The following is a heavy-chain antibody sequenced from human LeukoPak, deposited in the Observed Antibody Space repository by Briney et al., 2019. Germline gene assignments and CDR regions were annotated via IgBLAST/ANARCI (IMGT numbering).Heavy chain of an antibody. J-gene: IGHJ4*02. Sequence: SETLSLTCAVYGGSFSGYYWTWIRQPPGKGLEWIGEIKHSGSINYDPSLKSRVTISVDTSKNQFSLKLSSVTAADTAVYYCARHRRDGSPTQDWGQGVLVTVSS. CDR1: GGSFSGYY. CDR3: ARHRRDGSPTQD. V-gene: IGHV4-34*01. D-gene: IGHD5-24*01. CDR2: IKHSGSI.